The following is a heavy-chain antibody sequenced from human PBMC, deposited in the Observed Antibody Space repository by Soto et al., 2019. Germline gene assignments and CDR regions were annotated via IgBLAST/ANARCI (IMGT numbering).Heavy chain of an antibody. V-gene: IGHV3-30*18. CDR1: GFTFSSYG. CDR2: ISYDGSNK. D-gene: IGHD1-26*01. J-gene: IGHJ4*02. Sequence: SLRLSCAASGFTFSSYGMHWVRQAPGKGLEWVAVISYDGSNKYYADSVKGRFTISRDNSKNTLYLQMNSLRAEDTAVYYCAKDPSPVGYFDYWGQGTLVTVSS. CDR3: AKDPSPVGYFDY.